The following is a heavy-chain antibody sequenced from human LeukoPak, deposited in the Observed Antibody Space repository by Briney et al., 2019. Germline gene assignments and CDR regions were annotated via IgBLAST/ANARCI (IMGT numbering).Heavy chain of an antibody. CDR2: IYYSGST. J-gene: IGHJ4*02. V-gene: IGHV4-59*12. CDR1: GGSITSYY. Sequence: PSETLSLTCTVSGGSITSYYWSWIRQPPGKGLEWIGSIYYSGSTNYNPSLKSRVTISVDTSKNQFSLKLSSVTAADTAMYFCAREEMPGKFDYWGQGILVTVSS. D-gene: IGHD1-26*01. CDR3: AREEMPGKFDY.